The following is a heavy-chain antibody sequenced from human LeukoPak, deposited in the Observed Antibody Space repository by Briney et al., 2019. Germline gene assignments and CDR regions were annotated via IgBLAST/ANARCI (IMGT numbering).Heavy chain of an antibody. V-gene: IGHV3-53*01. CDR3: ARDQGYYYGSGSYDEK. J-gene: IGHJ4*02. CDR2: IYSGGST. Sequence: GGSLRLSCAASGFTFSSHSMSWVRQAPGKGLEWVSVIYSGGSTYYADSVKGRFTISRDNSKNTLYLQMNSLRAEDTAVYYCARDQGYYYGSGSYDEKWGQGTLVTVSS. D-gene: IGHD3-10*01. CDR1: GFTFSSHS.